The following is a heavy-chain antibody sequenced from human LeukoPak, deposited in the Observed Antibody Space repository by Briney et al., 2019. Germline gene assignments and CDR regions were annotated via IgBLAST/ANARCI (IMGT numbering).Heavy chain of an antibody. V-gene: IGHV3-30-3*01. J-gene: IGHJ5*02. CDR3: AREQSYGEVNWFDP. D-gene: IGHD1-26*01. Sequence: GRSLRLSCAASGFTFSSYAMHRVRQAPGKGLEWVAVISYDGSNKYYADSVKGRFTISRDNSKNTLYLQMNSLRAEDTAVYYCAREQSYGEVNWFDPWGQGTLVTVSS. CDR1: GFTFSSYA. CDR2: ISYDGSNK.